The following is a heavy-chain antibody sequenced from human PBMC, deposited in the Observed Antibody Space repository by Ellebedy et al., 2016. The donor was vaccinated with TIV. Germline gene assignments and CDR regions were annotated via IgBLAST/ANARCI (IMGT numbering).Heavy chain of an antibody. D-gene: IGHD5-18*01. V-gene: IGHV3-66*01. CDR1: GFTVSSNY. CDR3: ASRPGYSHGLVY. Sequence: GESLKISCAASGFTVSSNYMSWVRQAPGKGLEWVSVIYSGGSTYYADSVKGRFTISRDNSKNTPYLQMNSLRAEDTAVYYCASRPGYSHGLVYWGQGTLVTVSS. CDR2: IYSGGST. J-gene: IGHJ4*02.